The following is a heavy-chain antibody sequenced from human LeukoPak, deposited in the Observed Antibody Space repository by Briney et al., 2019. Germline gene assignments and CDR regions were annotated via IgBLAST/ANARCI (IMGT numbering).Heavy chain of an antibody. D-gene: IGHD4-11*01. CDR3: ARAFSYSDAFDI. CDR2: ISGSGGST. CDR1: GFTFSSYA. Sequence: GGSLRLSCAASGFTFSSYALSWVRQAPGKGLEWVSAISGSGGSTYYADSVKGRFTISRDNSKNTLYLQMNSLRAEDTAVYYCARAFSYSDAFDIWGQGTMVTVSS. V-gene: IGHV3-23*01. J-gene: IGHJ3*02.